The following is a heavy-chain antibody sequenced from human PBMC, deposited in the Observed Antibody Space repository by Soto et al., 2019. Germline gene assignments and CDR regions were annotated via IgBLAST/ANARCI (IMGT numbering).Heavy chain of an antibody. J-gene: IGHJ4*02. Sequence: GSLRLSCAASGFMFTTYWMSWVRQAPGKGLEWVANIKQDGSEKYYVDSMKGRLTISRDNAKNSLYLQMSSLRVEDTAVYYCARESVGPGWLGDLLYYFDYWGQGTLVTVSS. V-gene: IGHV3-7*01. CDR2: IKQDGSEK. CDR3: ARESVGPGWLGDLLYYFDY. D-gene: IGHD3-10*01. CDR1: GFMFTTYW.